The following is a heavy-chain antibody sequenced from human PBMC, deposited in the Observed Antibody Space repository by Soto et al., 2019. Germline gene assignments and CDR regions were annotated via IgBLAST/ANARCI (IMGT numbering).Heavy chain of an antibody. CDR3: SKDQFYDSSGYSYDF. J-gene: IGHJ4*02. CDR1: GFTFSSYG. Sequence: GGSLRLFCAASGFTFSSYGMHWVRQAPGKGLEWVAVISYDGSNKYYADAVKGRFTIYRDNSKTALYMQMNSHRAEDTSVYYRSKDQFYDSSGYSYDFWGQVTLVTVSS. V-gene: IGHV3-30*18. D-gene: IGHD3-22*01. CDR2: ISYDGSNK.